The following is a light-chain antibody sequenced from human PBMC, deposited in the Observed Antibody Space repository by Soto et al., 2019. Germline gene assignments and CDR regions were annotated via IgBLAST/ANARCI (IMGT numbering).Light chain of an antibody. Sequence: DIVMTQSPDSLAVSLGERATINCKSSQSVLYNSNNKNNLAWYQQRPGQPPKLLIYWASTRESGVPDRFSGSGSGSDFTLTITSLQAADVAVYYCQQYESTPPTFGQGTKLEIK. CDR3: QQYESTPPT. CDR1: QSVLYNSNNKNN. CDR2: WAS. V-gene: IGKV4-1*01. J-gene: IGKJ2*01.